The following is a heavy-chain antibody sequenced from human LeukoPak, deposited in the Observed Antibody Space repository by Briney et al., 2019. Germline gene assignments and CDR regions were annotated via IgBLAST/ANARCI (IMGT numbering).Heavy chain of an antibody. CDR1: GGTFNNYA. CDR2: IIPILGIA. J-gene: IGHJ4*02. D-gene: IGHD2-21*02. V-gene: IGHV1-69*10. CDR3: ARDSVLGCGGDCYTHFDY. Sequence: SVTVSFKASGGTFNNYAFSWVRQAPGQGREWMGRIIPILGIANYAQKSQGRVTITADKSTSTAYMELSSLGSEDTAVYYCARDSVLGCGGDCYTHFDYWGQGTLVTVSS.